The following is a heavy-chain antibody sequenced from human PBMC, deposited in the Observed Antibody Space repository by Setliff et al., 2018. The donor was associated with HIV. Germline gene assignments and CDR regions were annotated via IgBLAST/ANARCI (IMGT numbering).Heavy chain of an antibody. D-gene: IGHD2-2*01. V-gene: IGHV4-38-2*01. J-gene: IGHJ4*02. CDR3: ARLIPAIDY. CDR2: IDHSGCT. Sequence: ASETLSLTCAVSGYSISSGYYWGWVRQSPGKGLEWIGSIDHSGCTHYNPSLKSRVTMSVDTSKNQFSLKLSSVTAADTAVYYCARLIPAIDYWGQGTLVTVSS. CDR1: GYSISSGYY.